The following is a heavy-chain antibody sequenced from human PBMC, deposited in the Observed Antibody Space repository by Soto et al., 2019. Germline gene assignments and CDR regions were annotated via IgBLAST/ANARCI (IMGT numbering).Heavy chain of an antibody. CDR1: GFTLSNIW. CDR3: SKGGYPRD. V-gene: IGHV3-15*07. Sequence: VHLVDSGGGLVEPGGSLRLSCTASGFTLSNIWMSWVRQAPGKGLEWVGRIRSKTDGGTTGYAAPVRGRFTISRDDSKNTLYLQMNSLKTEDTAVYYCSKGGYPRDLGQGNLVTVSS. J-gene: IGHJ4*02. D-gene: IGHD5-12*01. CDR2: IRSKTDGGTT.